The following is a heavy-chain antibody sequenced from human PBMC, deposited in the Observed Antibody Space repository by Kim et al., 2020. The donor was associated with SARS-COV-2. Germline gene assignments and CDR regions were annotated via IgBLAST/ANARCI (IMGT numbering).Heavy chain of an antibody. J-gene: IGHJ6*02. CDR3: ARVHSSSWYDFYYYGMDV. CDR2: INAGNGNT. D-gene: IGHD6-13*01. Sequence: ASVKVSCKASGYTFTSYAMHWVRQAPGQRLEWMGWINAGNGNTKYSQKFQGRVTITRDTSASTAYMELSSLRSEDTAVYYCARVHSSSWYDFYYYGMDVWGQGTTRTVSS. CDR1: GYTFTSYA. V-gene: IGHV1-3*01.